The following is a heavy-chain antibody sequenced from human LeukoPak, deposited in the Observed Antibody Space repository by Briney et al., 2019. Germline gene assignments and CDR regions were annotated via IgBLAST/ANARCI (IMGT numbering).Heavy chain of an antibody. J-gene: IGHJ1*01. Sequence: ASVKVSCKASGYTFINYGLSWVRHAPGQGLEWMGWISAFNGNTNYAQKFQGRVSMTTDTSTNAAYMELRSLRSDDTALYYCVREGEDCTNGVCFLYFQHWGQGTLVTVSS. D-gene: IGHD2-8*01. V-gene: IGHV1-18*01. CDR2: ISAFNGNT. CDR3: VREGEDCTNGVCFLYFQH. CDR1: GYTFINYG.